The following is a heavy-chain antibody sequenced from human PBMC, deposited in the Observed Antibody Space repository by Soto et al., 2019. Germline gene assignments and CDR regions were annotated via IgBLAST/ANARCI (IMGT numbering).Heavy chain of an antibody. Sequence: EVQLAESGGGMVQPGGSLRLSCVASGFTFSSYDMDWVRQAPGKGLEYVSSISSNGGTTYYGNSVKGRLTISRDNSKNTLYLQMDSLRAEDMAVYYCVRRVSGNYDYWGQVTLVTGSS. V-gene: IGHV3-64*01. CDR1: GFTFSSYD. J-gene: IGHJ4*02. CDR3: VRRVSGNYDY. D-gene: IGHD1-7*01. CDR2: ISSNGGTT.